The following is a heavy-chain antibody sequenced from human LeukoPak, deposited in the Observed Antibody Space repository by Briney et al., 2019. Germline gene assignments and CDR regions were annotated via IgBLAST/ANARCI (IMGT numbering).Heavy chain of an antibody. CDR2: IYHSGST. J-gene: IGHJ4*02. D-gene: IGHD2-21*02. CDR3: ARKCGGDCLDY. CDR1: GGSISTGNW. V-gene: IGHV4-4*02. Sequence: SGTLSLTCAVSGGSISTGNWWSWARQPPGKGLEWIGEIYHSGSTNYNPSLKSRDTISVDKSKNQFSLKLSSVTAADTAVYYCARKCGGDCLDYWGQGTLVTVSS.